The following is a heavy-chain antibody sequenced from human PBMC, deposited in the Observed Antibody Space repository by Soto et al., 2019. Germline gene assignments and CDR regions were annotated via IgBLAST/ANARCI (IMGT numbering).Heavy chain of an antibody. CDR1: GFTFSSYA. V-gene: IGHV3-23*01. CDR2: ISGSGGST. J-gene: IGHJ4*02. D-gene: IGHD3-9*01. Sequence: PGGSLRLSCAASGFTFSSYAMSWVRQAPGKGLEWVSVISGSGGSTYYADSVKGRFTISRDNSKNTLYLQMNSLRAEDTAVYFCAKDVNYDVFTGYSYYRGQGSSVPV. CDR3: AKDVNYDVFTGYSYY.